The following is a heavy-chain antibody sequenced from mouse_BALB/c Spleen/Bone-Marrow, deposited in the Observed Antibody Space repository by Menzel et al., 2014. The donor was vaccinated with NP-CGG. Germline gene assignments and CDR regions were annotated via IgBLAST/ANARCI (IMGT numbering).Heavy chain of an antibody. CDR3: ARGSYFYSMDY. J-gene: IGHJ4*01. Sequence: VKVVESGPGLVAPSQSLSITCTISGFSLASYGVHWVRQPPGKGLEWLGVVWAGGSTNYNSALMSKLSISKDNSVSQVFLKMNSLQTHDTAMYYCARGSYFYSMDYWGQGTSVTVSS. CDR2: VWAGGST. V-gene: IGHV2-9*02. CDR1: GFSLASYG.